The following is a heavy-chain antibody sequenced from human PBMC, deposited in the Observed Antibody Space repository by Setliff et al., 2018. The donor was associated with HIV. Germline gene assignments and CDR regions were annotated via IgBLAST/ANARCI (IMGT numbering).Heavy chain of an antibody. Sequence: SQTLSLTCAVSGASISDGTFYWSWIRQPAGKGLEWIGHLYIRTGTTNYSPSLKGRVTMSVDTSKNQFSLKLTSVTAADTAVYYCARTRDKYYDILTPAYYIDYWGHGTLVTVSS. D-gene: IGHD3-9*01. CDR2: LYIRTGTT. CDR1: GASISDGTFY. V-gene: IGHV4-61*09. CDR3: ARTRDKYYDILTPAYYIDY. J-gene: IGHJ4*01.